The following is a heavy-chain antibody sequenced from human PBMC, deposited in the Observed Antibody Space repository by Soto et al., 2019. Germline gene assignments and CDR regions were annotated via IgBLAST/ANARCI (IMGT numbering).Heavy chain of an antibody. Sequence: SETLSLTCTVSVASMTKNNHYWAWILQPPGKGLEWIATTFYSGNTYYNPSLKSRVTVSVDTSNNQFSLKLSSVTAADTAVYYCARDQEFYYDSSGYHVNWFDPWGQGTLVTVSS. D-gene: IGHD3-22*01. CDR3: ARDQEFYYDSSGYHVNWFDP. CDR2: TFYSGNT. V-gene: IGHV4-39*07. J-gene: IGHJ5*02. CDR1: VASMTKNNHY.